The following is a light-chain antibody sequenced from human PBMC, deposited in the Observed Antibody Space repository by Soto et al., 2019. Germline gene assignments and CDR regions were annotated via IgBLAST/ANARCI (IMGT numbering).Light chain of an antibody. Sequence: EIVLTQSPGTLSLSPGERATLSCRASQSVSSSYLAWYQQKPGQAPRLLIYGASSRATGIPDRFSGSVSGAGFTLSISRLEPEDFAGYYCQQYGSSPPWTFGQGTKVEIK. CDR3: QQYGSSPPWT. V-gene: IGKV3-20*01. CDR2: GAS. J-gene: IGKJ1*01. CDR1: QSVSSSY.